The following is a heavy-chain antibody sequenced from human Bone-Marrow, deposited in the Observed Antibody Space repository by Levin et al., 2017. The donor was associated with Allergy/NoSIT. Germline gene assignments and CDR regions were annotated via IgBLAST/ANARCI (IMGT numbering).Heavy chain of an antibody. J-gene: IGHJ6*03. CDR3: ARGLVAAGTNRDYCYYYYMDI. D-gene: IGHD6-13*01. CDR2: IYLSGST. V-gene: IGHV4-30-2*01. Sequence: SETLSLTCTVSGGSLSSGGYSWSWIRQPPGKGLEWIGYIYLSGSTYYNPSLKSRVIISLDRSKNHFSLRLSSVTAADTAVYYCARGLVAAGTNRDYCYYYYMDIWGKGTTVTVSS. CDR1: GGSLSSGGYS.